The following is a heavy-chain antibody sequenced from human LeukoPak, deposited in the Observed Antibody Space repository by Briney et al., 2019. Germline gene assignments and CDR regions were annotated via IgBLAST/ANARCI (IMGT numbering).Heavy chain of an antibody. CDR2: ISGSGGST. J-gene: IGHJ4*02. Sequence: GGSLRLSCAASGFTFSSYAMSWVRQAPGKGLEWVSAISGSGGSTYYADSVKGQFTISRDNSKNTLYLQMNSLRAEDTAVYYCAKDLTVRDISGHLNYFDYWGQGTLVTVSS. CDR1: GFTFSSYA. V-gene: IGHV3-23*01. D-gene: IGHD3-22*01. CDR3: AKDLTVRDISGHLNYFDY.